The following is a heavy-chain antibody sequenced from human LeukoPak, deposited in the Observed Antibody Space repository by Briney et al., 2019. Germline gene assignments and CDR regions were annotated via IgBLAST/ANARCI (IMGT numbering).Heavy chain of an antibody. CDR2: INPNSGGT. CDR1: GYTFTGYY. CDR3: ASLPYSSGWFDY. V-gene: IGHV1-2*02. J-gene: IGHJ4*02. D-gene: IGHD6-19*01. Sequence: ASVKVSCKASGYTFTGYYMHWVRQAPGQRLEWMGWINPNSGGTNYAQKFQGRVTMTRDTSISTAYMELSRLRSDDTAVYYCASLPYSSGWFDYWGQGTLVTVSS.